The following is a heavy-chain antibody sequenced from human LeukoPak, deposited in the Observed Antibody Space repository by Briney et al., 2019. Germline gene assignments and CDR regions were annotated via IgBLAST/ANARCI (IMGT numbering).Heavy chain of an antibody. CDR1: GFTFSSYA. Sequence: PGGSLRPSCAASGFTFSSYAMSWVRKAPGKGLEWVSAISVSGGSTYYADSAKGRFTFSTDNSKNTPYCQRDSLRAEDTAVYYCAKERITMVRGVIGPDAFDIWGQGTMVTVSS. J-gene: IGHJ3*02. D-gene: IGHD3-10*01. CDR3: AKERITMVRGVIGPDAFDI. CDR2: ISVSGGST. V-gene: IGHV3-23*01.